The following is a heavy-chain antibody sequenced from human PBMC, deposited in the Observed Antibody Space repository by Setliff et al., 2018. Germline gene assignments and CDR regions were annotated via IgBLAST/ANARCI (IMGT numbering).Heavy chain of an antibody. CDR1: GFTFRDYS. CDR2: IGGKPDNYAT. CDR3: LLPCTSGWYNWFDP. Sequence: GGSLRLSCATSGFTFRDYSLTWVRQAPGKGLEWIGQIGGKPDNYATKYGASAKGRFIISRDDSKKTAYLQMSSLEAEDTAMYYCLLPCTSGWYNWFDPWGQGTLVTVSS. J-gene: IGHJ5*02. V-gene: IGHV3-73*01. D-gene: IGHD6-19*01.